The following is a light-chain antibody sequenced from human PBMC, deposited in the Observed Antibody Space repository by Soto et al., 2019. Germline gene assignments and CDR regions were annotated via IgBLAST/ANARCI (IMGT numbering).Light chain of an antibody. CDR2: GAS. J-gene: IGKJ2*01. V-gene: IGKV3-20*01. CDR3: QQYGGSSLYT. CDR1: QSVSSSY. Sequence: EIVLTQSPGTLSLSPGERATLSCRASQSVSSSYLGWYQQKPGQAPRLLIYGASSRATGIPDRFSGSGSGTDLTLTISRLDPEDFAVYYCQQYGGSSLYTFGQGTKLEIK.